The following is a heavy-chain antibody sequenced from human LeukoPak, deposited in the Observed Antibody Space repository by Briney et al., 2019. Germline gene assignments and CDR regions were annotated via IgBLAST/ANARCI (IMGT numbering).Heavy chain of an antibody. CDR3: ARERLGMVRATLYYYGMDV. J-gene: IGHJ6*02. CDR1: GFTFSSYE. V-gene: IGHV3-48*03. Sequence: GGSLRLSCAASGFTFSSYEMNWVRQAPGKGLEWVSYISSSGSTIYYADSVKGRFTISRDNAKNSLYLQMNSLRPEDTAVYYCARERLGMVRATLYYYGMDVWGQGTTVTVSS. D-gene: IGHD3-10*01. CDR2: ISSSGSTI.